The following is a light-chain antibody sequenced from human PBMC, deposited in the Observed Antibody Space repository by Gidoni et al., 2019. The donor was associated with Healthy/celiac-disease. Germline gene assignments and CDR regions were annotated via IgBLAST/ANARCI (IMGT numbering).Light chain of an antibody. CDR2: EVS. Sequence: QSALTQPPSPSRSPVHSVTISCTGTSSDVCGYNYVSWYQQHPGKAPKRMIYEVSKRPAGVPDRFFGSKSGNTASLTVSGLQAEDEADYYCSSYAGSNNLVFGGGTKLTVL. CDR3: SSYAGSNNLV. CDR1: SSDVCGYNY. J-gene: IGLJ2*01. V-gene: IGLV2-8*01.